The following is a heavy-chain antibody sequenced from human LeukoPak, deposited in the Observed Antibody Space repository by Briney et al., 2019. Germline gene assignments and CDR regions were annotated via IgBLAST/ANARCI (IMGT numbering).Heavy chain of an antibody. J-gene: IGHJ3*02. Sequence: GGSLRLSCADSGFTFSGSAMHWVRQASGKGLEWVGRIRTKAKNYATGYIASVKGRFTISRDDSDNTAYLQMNSLKTEDTAVYYCARLGETDVISVAFDIWGQGTMVTVSS. D-gene: IGHD3-10*01. CDR3: ARLGETDVISVAFDI. CDR2: IRTKAKNYAT. V-gene: IGHV3-73*01. CDR1: GFTFSGSA.